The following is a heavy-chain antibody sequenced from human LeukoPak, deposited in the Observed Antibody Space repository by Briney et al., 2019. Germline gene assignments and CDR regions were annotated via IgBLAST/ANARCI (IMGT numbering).Heavy chain of an antibody. Sequence: SETLSLTCTVSGVSISGFYWSWIRQPPGKGLEWIGYIYSSGTTSYNPSLKSRVTISVDTSQKQFSLNLTSVTAADTAVYYCARGYGSGTYYTPDFDYWGQGTLVTVSS. CDR2: IYSSGTT. CDR1: GVSISGFY. J-gene: IGHJ4*02. CDR3: ARGYGSGTYYTPDFDY. D-gene: IGHD3-10*01. V-gene: IGHV4-59*01.